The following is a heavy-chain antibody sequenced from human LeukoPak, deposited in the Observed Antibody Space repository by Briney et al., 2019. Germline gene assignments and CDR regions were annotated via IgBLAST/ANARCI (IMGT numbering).Heavy chain of an antibody. V-gene: IGHV1-24*01. CDR1: GYTLTELS. CDR2: FDPKDGET. D-gene: IGHD2-2*01. J-gene: IGHJ3*02. Sequence: ASVKVSCKVSGYTLTELSMHWVRQAPGKGLEWMGGFDPKDGETIYAQKFQGRVTMTEDTSTDTAYMELSSLRSEDTAVYYCATALGRTSCPQCADAFDIWGQGTMVTVSS. CDR3: ATALGRTSCPQCADAFDI.